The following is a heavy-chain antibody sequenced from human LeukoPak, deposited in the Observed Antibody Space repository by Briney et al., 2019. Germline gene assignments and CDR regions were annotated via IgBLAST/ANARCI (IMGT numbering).Heavy chain of an antibody. V-gene: IGHV1-2*02. CDR1: GYTFTGYY. Sequence: ASVKVSCKASGYTFTGYYMHWVRQAPGQGLEWMGWINPNSGGTNYAQKFQGRVTMTRDTSISTAYMELSRLRSDDTAVYYCAREGDYGYNWFDPWGQGTLVTVSS. CDR2: INPNSGGT. J-gene: IGHJ5*02. CDR3: AREGDYGYNWFDP. D-gene: IGHD4-17*01.